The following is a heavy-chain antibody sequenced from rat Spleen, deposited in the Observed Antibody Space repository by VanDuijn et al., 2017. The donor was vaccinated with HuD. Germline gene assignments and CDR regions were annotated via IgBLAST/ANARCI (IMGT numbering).Heavy chain of an antibody. CDR2: IKAKSSNYAT. V-gene: IGHV6-8*01. D-gene: IGHD1-11*01. CDR1: GFPFSDAW. Sequence: EVQLVETGGSLVQPGKTLKLTCATSGFPFSDAWMHWVRQSPEKQLEWVAQIKAKSSNYATYYAESVKGRFTISRDDSKSSIYLQMNSLREEDSAIYYCTWEGPFTWFAYWGQGTLVSVSS. CDR3: TWEGPFTWFAY. J-gene: IGHJ3*01.